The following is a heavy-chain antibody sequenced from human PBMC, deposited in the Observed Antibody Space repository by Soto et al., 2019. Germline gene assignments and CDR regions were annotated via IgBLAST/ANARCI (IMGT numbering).Heavy chain of an antibody. Sequence: QVQLQESGPGLVKPSGTLSLTCAVSGGSISSSNWWSWVRQPPGKGLEWIGEIYHSGSTNYNPSLKSGVTLSVDKSKDQFSLKVGSVSGAGTAVYYCARMYRSSGWATNPYYYYGMDVWGQGTTVTVSS. CDR1: GGSISSSNW. J-gene: IGHJ6*02. CDR2: IYHSGST. V-gene: IGHV4-4*02. CDR3: ARMYRSSGWATNPYYYYGMDV. D-gene: IGHD6-19*01.